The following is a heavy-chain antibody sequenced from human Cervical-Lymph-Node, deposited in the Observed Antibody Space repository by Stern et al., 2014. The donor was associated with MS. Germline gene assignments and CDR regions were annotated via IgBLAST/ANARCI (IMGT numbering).Heavy chain of an antibody. CDR3: AKDGSTSWYYFDS. CDR1: GFTFSSHG. CDR2: ISYDGSSK. Sequence: VQLVESGGGVVQPGRSLRLSCAASGFTFSSHGIHWVRQAPGKGLECVAVISYDGSSKYYADSVKGRFTISRDNSKNMLYLQMNSLRPEDTAVYYCAKDGSTSWYYFDSWGQGTLVTVSS. J-gene: IGHJ4*02. V-gene: IGHV3-30*18. D-gene: IGHD6-13*01.